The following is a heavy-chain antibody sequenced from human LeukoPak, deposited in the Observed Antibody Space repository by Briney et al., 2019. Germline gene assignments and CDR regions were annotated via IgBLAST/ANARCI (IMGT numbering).Heavy chain of an antibody. CDR3: SRGAAGTTPDYYYFGLDV. CDR1: GYRFTDYW. V-gene: IGHV5-51*01. J-gene: IGHJ6*02. D-gene: IGHD1-7*01. CDR2: IYPGDSDT. Sequence: GESLKISCKGSGYRFTDYWIGWVRQMPGKGLEWMGIIYPGDSDTRYSPSFQGQVTISADKSINTAHLQWSSLKASDTAMYYCSRGAAGTTPDYYYFGLDVWGQGTTVRVSS.